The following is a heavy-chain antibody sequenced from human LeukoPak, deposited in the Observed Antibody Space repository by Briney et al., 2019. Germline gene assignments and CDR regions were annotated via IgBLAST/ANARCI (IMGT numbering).Heavy chain of an antibody. J-gene: IGHJ4*02. Sequence: GGSLKLSCAASGFSFSGSAMYWVRQASGKGLEWVGRIRSKANNYATEYAASVKGRFTISRDDSKNTAYLQMNSLKTEDTAVYYCTTGSAYWGQGTLVTVSS. CDR1: GFSFSGSA. D-gene: IGHD1-14*01. CDR2: IRSKANNYAT. V-gene: IGHV3-73*01. CDR3: TTGSAY.